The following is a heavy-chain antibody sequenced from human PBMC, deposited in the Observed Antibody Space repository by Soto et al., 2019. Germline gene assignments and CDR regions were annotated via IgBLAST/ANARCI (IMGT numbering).Heavy chain of an antibody. CDR2: INPSSGST. V-gene: IGHV1-46*01. CDR1: GYTFTSYD. Sequence: ASVKVSCKASGYTFTSYDINWVRQATGQGLEWMGIINPSSGSTSYAQKFQGRVTMTRDTSTSTVYMELSSLRSEDTAVYYCALISYGMDVWGQGTTVTVSS. D-gene: IGHD2-21*01. J-gene: IGHJ6*02. CDR3: ALISYGMDV.